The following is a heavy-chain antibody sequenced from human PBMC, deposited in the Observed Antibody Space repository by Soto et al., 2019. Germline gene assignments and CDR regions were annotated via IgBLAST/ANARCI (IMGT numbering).Heavy chain of an antibody. V-gene: IGHV4-34*01. CDR3: ARGQEGVVATH. CDR1: GGSLSGYY. CDR2: VKDGGHT. D-gene: IGHD5-12*01. J-gene: IGHJ4*02. Sequence: QVQLQQWGAGLLKPSETLSLNCAVTGGSLSGYYWSWIRQPPGKGLEWIGEVKDGGHTNYSPSLRGRFTISSDTSNNQFYLRLNSVTAADTGVYYCARGQEGVVATHWDQGSLVTVSS.